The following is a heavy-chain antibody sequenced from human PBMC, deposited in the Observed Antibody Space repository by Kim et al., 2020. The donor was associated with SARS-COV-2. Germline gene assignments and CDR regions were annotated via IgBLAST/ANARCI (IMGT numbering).Heavy chain of an antibody. V-gene: IGHV1-69*01. Sequence: AQKFQGRVTITADESTSTAYMELSSLRSEDTAVYYCAKKTTVVTLDAFDIWGQGTMVTVSS. CDR3: AKKTTVVTLDAFDI. D-gene: IGHD4-17*01. J-gene: IGHJ3*02.